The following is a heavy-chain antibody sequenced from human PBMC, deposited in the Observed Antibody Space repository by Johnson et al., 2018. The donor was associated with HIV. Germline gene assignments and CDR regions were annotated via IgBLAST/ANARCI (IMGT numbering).Heavy chain of an antibody. V-gene: IGHV3-30*18. Sequence: QVQLVESGGGLVKPGGSLRLSCAASGFTFSNAWMTWVRQAPGKGLEWVAVISYDGSYKYYADSVKGRFTISRDNSKNTLFLQMNSLRADDTAVYYCAKDGAFDIWGQGSMVTVSS. J-gene: IGHJ3*02. CDR3: AKDGAFDI. CDR2: ISYDGSYK. CDR1: GFTFSNAW.